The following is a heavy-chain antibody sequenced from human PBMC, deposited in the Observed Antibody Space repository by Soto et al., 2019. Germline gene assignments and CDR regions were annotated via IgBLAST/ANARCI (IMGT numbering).Heavy chain of an antibody. V-gene: IGHV4-59*12. CDR3: AGVITGATRYYYYGMDV. Sequence: SETLSLTCTVSGGSISSYYWSWIRQPPGKGLEWIGYIYYSGSTNYNPSLKSRVTISVDTSKNQFSLKLSSVTAADTAVYYCAGVITGATRYYYYGMDVWGQGTTVTVSS. CDR2: IYYSGST. CDR1: GGSISSYY. D-gene: IGHD1-7*01. J-gene: IGHJ6*02.